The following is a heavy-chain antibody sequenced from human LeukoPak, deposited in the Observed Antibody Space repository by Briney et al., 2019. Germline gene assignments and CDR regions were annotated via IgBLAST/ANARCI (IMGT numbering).Heavy chain of an antibody. D-gene: IGHD6-19*01. V-gene: IGHV4-31*03. Sequence: PSETLSLTCTVSGGSISSGGYYWSWIRQHPGKGLEWIGYIYYSGSTYYNPSLKSRVTISVDTSKNQFSLKLSSVTAADTAVYYCARSYSSGWEIDYWGQGTLVTVSS. J-gene: IGHJ4*02. CDR3: ARSYSSGWEIDY. CDR1: GGSISSGGYY. CDR2: IYYSGST.